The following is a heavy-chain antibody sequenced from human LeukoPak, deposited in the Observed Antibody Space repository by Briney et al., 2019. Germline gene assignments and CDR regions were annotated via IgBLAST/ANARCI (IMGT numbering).Heavy chain of an antibody. CDR1: GGSISSSSYY. CDR3: XXXXXXXXXXPLGYFDY. J-gene: IGHJ4*02. CDR2: IYYSGST. V-gene: IGHV4-39*01. D-gene: IGHD7-27*01. Sequence: SETLSLTCTVSGGSISSSSYYWGWIRQPPGKGLEWIGSIYYSGSTYYNPSLKSRVTISVDTSKNQFSLKLSSVTAADTAVYYXXXXXXXXXXXPLGYFDYWGQGTLVTVSS.